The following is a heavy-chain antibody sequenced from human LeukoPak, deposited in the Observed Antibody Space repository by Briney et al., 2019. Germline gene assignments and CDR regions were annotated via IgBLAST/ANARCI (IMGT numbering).Heavy chain of an antibody. D-gene: IGHD2-8*02. V-gene: IGHV3-30*04. J-gene: IGHJ4*02. CDR2: ISYDGSNK. CDR3: ATYRQVLLPFES. Sequence: GGSLRLSCAASGFTFSSYAMHWVRQAPGKGLEWVAVISYDGSNKYYADSVKGRFTISRDNSKSTLSLQMNSLRAEDTAIYYCATYRQVLLPFESWGQGTLVSVSS. CDR1: GFTFSSYA.